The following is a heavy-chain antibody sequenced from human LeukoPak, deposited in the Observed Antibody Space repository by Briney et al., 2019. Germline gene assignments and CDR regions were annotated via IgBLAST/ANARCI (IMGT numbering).Heavy chain of an antibody. CDR3: VYGGGYFQH. Sequence: PGGSLRLSCAASGFTFSSYSMDWVRQAPDKGLEWVSSISSSSNNIYYADSVKGRFTISRDNGKNSLYLLMNSLRAEDTAVYYCVYGGGYFQHWGQGTLVTVSS. D-gene: IGHD4-23*01. J-gene: IGHJ1*01. CDR2: ISSSSNNI. V-gene: IGHV3-21*01. CDR1: GFTFSSYS.